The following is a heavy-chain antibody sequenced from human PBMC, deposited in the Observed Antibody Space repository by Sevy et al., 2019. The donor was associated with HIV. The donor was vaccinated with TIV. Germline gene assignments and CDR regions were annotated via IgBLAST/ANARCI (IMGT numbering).Heavy chain of an antibody. CDR2: IYWDDDK. CDR3: AHWLYGDYGTNFDY. D-gene: IGHD4-17*01. J-gene: IGHJ4*02. V-gene: IGHV2-5*02. CDR1: GISLSTSGMG. Sequence: SGPTLVNPTQTLTLTCTFSGISLSTSGMGVGWIRQPPGKALEWLALIYWDDDKRYSPSLKSRLTITKDTSKNQVVLTMTNMDPVDTATYYCAHWLYGDYGTNFDYWGQGTLVTVSS.